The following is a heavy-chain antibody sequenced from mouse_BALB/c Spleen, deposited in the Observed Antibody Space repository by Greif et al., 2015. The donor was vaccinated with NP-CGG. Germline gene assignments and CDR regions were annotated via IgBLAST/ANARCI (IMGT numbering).Heavy chain of an antibody. V-gene: IGHV2-6*02. Sequence: VKVVESGPGLVAPSQSLSITCTVSGFSLASYGVHWVRQPPGKGLEWLVVIWRDGSTTYNSALKSRLSISKDNSKSQVFLKMNSLQTDDTAMYYCARNWKNYWYFDVWGAGTTVTVSS. CDR1: GFSLASYG. J-gene: IGHJ1*01. CDR2: IWRDGST. CDR3: ARNWKNYWYFDV.